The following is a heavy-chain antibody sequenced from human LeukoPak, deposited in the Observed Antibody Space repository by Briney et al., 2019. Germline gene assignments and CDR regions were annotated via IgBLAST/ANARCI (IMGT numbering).Heavy chain of an antibody. CDR1: GGSFSDYY. D-gene: IGHD2-21*02. J-gene: IGHJ3*02. V-gene: IGHV4-34*01. Sequence: SETLSLTCAFYGGSFSDYYWSWIRQPPGKGLEWIGEINHSGSTNYNPSLKSRVTISVDTSKNQFSLNLNSVTAADTAVYYCARGLVGVVVTASDAFDIWGQGTMVTVSS. CDR2: INHSGST. CDR3: ARGLVGVVVTASDAFDI.